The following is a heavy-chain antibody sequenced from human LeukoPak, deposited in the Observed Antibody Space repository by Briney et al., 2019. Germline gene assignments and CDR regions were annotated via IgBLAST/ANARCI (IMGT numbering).Heavy chain of an antibody. J-gene: IGHJ4*02. CDR1: GFTVSSNY. CDR3: VRRDGYSYSYGYFDN. D-gene: IGHD5-18*01. CDR2: LYSGGGT. V-gene: IGHV3-53*01. Sequence: GGSLRLSCAASGFTVSSNYMSWVRQAPGKGLEWVSSLYSGGGTYYADSVKGRFTISRDNSRNTLYLQINSLRAEDTAVYYCVRRDGYSYSYGYFDNWGQGSLVTVSS.